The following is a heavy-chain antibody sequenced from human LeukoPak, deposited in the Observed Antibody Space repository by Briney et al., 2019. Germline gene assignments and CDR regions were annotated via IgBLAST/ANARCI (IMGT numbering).Heavy chain of an antibody. CDR3: ARGTLTADSSGYYRLNYYYYIDV. Sequence: SETLSLTCTVSGGSISSFYWSWIRQPAGKGLEWIGHIYIGRIYTTGSTNYNPSLKSRVTISVDTSKNQFSLKLSSVTAADTAVYYCARGTLTADSSGYYRLNYYYYIDVWGKGTTVTVSS. D-gene: IGHD3-22*01. CDR1: GGSISSFY. V-gene: IGHV4-4*07. J-gene: IGHJ6*03. CDR2: IYTTGST.